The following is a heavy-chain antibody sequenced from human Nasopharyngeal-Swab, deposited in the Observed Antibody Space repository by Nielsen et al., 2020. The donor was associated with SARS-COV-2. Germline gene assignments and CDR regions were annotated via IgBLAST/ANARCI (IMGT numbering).Heavy chain of an antibody. Sequence: SCAASGFTPSDYYLSWLRPAPGKGPEWVSYISSSGSTIYYADSVKGRLTISRDNAKNSLYLQMNSLRAEDTAVYYCARDWVGYCSSTSCPSIWGQGTLVTVSS. V-gene: IGHV3-11*01. CDR3: ARDWVGYCSSTSCPSI. CDR1: GFTPSDYY. CDR2: ISSSGSTI. J-gene: IGHJ4*02. D-gene: IGHD2-2*03.